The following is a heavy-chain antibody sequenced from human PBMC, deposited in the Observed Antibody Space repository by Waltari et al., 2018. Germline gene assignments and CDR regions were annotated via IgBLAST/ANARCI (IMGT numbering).Heavy chain of an antibody. CDR3: VRNGLGYCTSSTCYKNDD. V-gene: IGHV4-38-2*01. CDR1: GYLINSGYY. Sequence: QVQLQESGPGLVRPPETLSLTCAVSGYLINSGYYWGWVRQTPGKGLQWIGTIYHGGDKYYNPSLESRVTMSLDTSKNQFFLKLTSVTAEDTAMYYCVRNGLGYCTSSTCYKNDDWGQGTLVTVSS. CDR2: IYHGGDK. J-gene: IGHJ1*01. D-gene: IGHD2-2*01.